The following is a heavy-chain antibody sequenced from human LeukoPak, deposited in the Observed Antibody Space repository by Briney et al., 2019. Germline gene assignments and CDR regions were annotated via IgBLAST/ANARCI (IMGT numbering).Heavy chain of an antibody. CDR3: ARDPVLRYFDWLRAPPEGYFDY. V-gene: IGHV3-74*01. CDR1: GFTFSSYW. J-gene: IGHJ4*02. CDR2: INSDGSST. Sequence: GGSLRLSCAASGFTFSSYWMHWVRQAPGKGLAWVSRINSDGSSTSYADSVKGRFTISRDNAKNTLYLQMNSLRAEDTAVYYCARDPVLRYFDWLRAPPEGYFDYWGQGTLVTVSS. D-gene: IGHD3-9*01.